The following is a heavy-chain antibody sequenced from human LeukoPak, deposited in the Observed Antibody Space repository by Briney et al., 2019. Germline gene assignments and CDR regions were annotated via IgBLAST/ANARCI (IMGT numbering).Heavy chain of an antibody. CDR2: IYYSGSS. CDR1: GGSISYYY. CDR3: ARLSRGSSAGFDY. J-gene: IGHJ4*02. V-gene: IGHV4-59*01. D-gene: IGHD6-6*01. Sequence: SETLSLTCDVSGGSISYYYWNWVRQPPGKGLDWIGYIYYSGSSDYNPSLKSRVTVSVDSSKNQFSLKVNSVTAADTAVYFCARLSRGSSAGFDYWGQGILVTVSS.